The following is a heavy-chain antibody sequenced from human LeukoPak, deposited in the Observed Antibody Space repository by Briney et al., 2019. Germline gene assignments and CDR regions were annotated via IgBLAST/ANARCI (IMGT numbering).Heavy chain of an antibody. CDR2: ISRSGTTI. CDR1: GFNFRSYE. CDR3: ARELQGSGFDP. Sequence: GGSLRLSCAASGFNFRSYEMNWVRQAPGKGLEWVSYISRSGTTIDYADSVKGRFTVSRDNARNSLYLQMNSLRVEDTALYYCARELQGSGFDPWGQGTLVTVSS. D-gene: IGHD6-19*01. J-gene: IGHJ5*02. V-gene: IGHV3-48*03.